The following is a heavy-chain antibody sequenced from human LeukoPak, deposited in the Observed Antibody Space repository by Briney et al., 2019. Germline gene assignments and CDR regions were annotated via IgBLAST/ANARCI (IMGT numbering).Heavy chain of an antibody. J-gene: IGHJ4*02. V-gene: IGHV5-51*01. Sequence: GESLKISCKGSGYRFTNYLIGWVREMPGEGLELVGIIYSGDYETRYSLSFEGRVTIRADDSIRTAYLQWRSLQGADGAMYYCARRRDLYIGSYHPFEHWGQGTLVTVSS. CDR2: IYSGDYET. CDR1: GYRFTNYL. CDR3: ARRRDLYIGSYHPFEH. D-gene: IGHD1-26*01.